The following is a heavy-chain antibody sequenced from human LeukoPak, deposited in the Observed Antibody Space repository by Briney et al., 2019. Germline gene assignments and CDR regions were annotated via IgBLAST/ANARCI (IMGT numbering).Heavy chain of an antibody. CDR3: AKGSYGYGLDY. CDR1: GFTFGSYG. D-gene: IGHD5-18*01. Sequence: GGSLRLSCAASGFTFGSYGMHWVRQAPGKGLEWVAVISYDGSNKYYADSVKGRFTISRDNSKNTLYLQMNSLRAKDTAVYYCAKGSYGYGLDYWGQGTLVTVSS. CDR2: ISYDGSNK. V-gene: IGHV3-30*18. J-gene: IGHJ4*02.